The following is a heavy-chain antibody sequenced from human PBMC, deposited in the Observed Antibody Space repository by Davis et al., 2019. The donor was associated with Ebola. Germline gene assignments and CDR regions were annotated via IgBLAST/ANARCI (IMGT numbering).Heavy chain of an antibody. CDR3: ARDPHNRNYWDY. CDR1: GFTFSSYG. J-gene: IGHJ4*02. D-gene: IGHD3-16*01. V-gene: IGHV3-33*01. Sequence: GESLKISCAASGFTFSSYGMHWVRQAPGKGLEWVAVIWYDGSNKYYADSVKGRFTISRDSSKNTLYLQMNSLRAEGTAVYYCARDPHNRNYWDYWGQGTLVTVSS. CDR2: IWYDGSNK.